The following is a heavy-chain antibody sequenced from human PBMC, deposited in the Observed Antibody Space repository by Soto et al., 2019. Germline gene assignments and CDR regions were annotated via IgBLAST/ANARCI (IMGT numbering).Heavy chain of an antibody. CDR3: AKDPTAGDSSGSIVDY. Sequence: LRLSCAASGFTFSSYAMSWVRQAPVKVLEWVSAISGSGGSTYYADSVKGRFTISRDNSKNTLYLQMNSLRAEDTAVYYCAKDPTAGDSSGSIVDYWGQGTLVTVSS. CDR1: GFTFSSYA. V-gene: IGHV3-23*01. CDR2: ISGSGGST. J-gene: IGHJ4*02. D-gene: IGHD3-22*01.